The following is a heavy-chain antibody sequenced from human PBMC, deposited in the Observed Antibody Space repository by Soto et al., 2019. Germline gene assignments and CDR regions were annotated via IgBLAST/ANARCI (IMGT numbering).Heavy chain of an antibody. D-gene: IGHD2-15*01. V-gene: IGHV3-64*02. J-gene: IGHJ4*02. CDR1: GFTFSSYA. CDR3: ARIFSVGGGNYYDY. CDR2: ITGSGGTT. Sequence: EVQLVESGEGLVQPGGSLRLSCAASGFTFSSYALHWVRQAPGKGLEYVSAITGSGGTTYYADSVKGRFTISRDNSKNTLYRQMGSLRDDGMAVYYCARIFSVGGGNYYDYWGQGILVTVSS.